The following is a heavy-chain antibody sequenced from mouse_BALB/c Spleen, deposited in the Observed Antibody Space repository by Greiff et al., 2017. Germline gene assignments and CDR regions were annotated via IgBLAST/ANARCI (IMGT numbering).Heavy chain of an antibody. CDR2: INSNGGST. D-gene: IGHD1-2*01. J-gene: IGHJ1*01. CDR3: ARVPLITTATWYFDV. V-gene: IGHV5-6-3*01. CDR1: GFTFSSYG. Sequence: EVQVVESGGGLVQPGGSLKLSCAASGFTFSSYGMSWVRQTPDKRLELVATINSNGGSTYYPDSVKGRFTISRDNAKNTLYLQMSSLKSEDTAMYYCARVPLITTATWYFDVWGAGTTVTVSS.